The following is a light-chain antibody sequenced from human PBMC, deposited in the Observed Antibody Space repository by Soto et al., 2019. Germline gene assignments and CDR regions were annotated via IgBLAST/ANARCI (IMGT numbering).Light chain of an antibody. CDR1: QDISNY. CDR2: DAS. V-gene: IGKV1-33*01. CDR3: QQYDNLLT. J-gene: IGKJ4*01. Sequence: DIQMTQSPSSLSASVGDRVTITCQASQDISNYLHWYQQKPGKAPKLLIYDASNLETGIPARFSGSGSGTDFTFNVHNLQPEKIATYYCQQYDNLLTFGGGTKVEIK.